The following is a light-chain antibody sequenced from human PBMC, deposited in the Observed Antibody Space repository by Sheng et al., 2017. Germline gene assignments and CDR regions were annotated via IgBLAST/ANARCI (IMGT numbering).Light chain of an antibody. J-gene: IGLJ1*01. Sequence: QSALTQPASLSGSPGQSITISCTGSSSNIGAGYDVHWYQQLPDTVPRLLIYANSHRPSGVPDRFSASKSGTSASLAITGLQAEDEGDYYCQSYDSSLSAHVFGTGTKVSVL. CDR3: QSYDSSLSAHV. CDR2: ANS. CDR1: SSNIGAGYD. V-gene: IGLV1-40*01.